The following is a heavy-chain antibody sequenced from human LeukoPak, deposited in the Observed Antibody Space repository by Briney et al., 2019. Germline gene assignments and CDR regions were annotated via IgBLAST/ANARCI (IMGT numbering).Heavy chain of an antibody. CDR3: ARGPGDYDASDI. Sequence: GRSLRLSCAASGFTFSSYAMSWVRQAPGKGPEWVAHIKENGNEQYYADSVKGRFTISRDNVKQSLCLQMNSLRVEDTAVYYCARGPGDYDASDIWGQGTMVTVSS. V-gene: IGHV3-7*01. D-gene: IGHD4-11*01. CDR1: GFTFSSYA. J-gene: IGHJ3*02. CDR2: IKENGNEQ.